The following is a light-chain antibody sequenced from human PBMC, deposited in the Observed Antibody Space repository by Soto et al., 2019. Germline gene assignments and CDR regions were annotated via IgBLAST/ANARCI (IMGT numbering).Light chain of an antibody. Sequence: QSVLTQPASVSGSPGQSISISCTRTSSDVGNYNFFAWYQQHPGEAPKLIIYEATKRPSGVSNRFSASKSGNTASLTISGLQADDEADYYCCSYAGSNSYVFGTGTKVTVL. J-gene: IGLJ1*01. CDR3: CSYAGSNSYV. CDR2: EAT. V-gene: IGLV2-23*01. CDR1: SSDVGNYNF.